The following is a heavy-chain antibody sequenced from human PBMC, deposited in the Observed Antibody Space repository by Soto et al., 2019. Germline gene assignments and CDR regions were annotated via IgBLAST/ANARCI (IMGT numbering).Heavy chain of an antibody. V-gene: IGHV2-70*11. CDR1: GFSLSTSGMC. J-gene: IGHJ4*02. Sequence: SGPTLVNPTQTLTLTRTFSGFSLSTSGMCVSWIRQPPGKALEWLARIDWDDDKYYSTSLKTRLTISKDTSKNQVVLTMTNMDPVDTATYYCARIRVASGSYRPLDYWGQGTLVTVSS. CDR3: ARIRVASGSYRPLDY. CDR2: IDWDDDK. D-gene: IGHD1-26*01.